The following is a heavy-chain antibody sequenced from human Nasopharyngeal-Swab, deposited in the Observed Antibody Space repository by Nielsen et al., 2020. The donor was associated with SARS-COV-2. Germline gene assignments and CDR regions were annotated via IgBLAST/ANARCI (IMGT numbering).Heavy chain of an antibody. V-gene: IGHV1-18*01. CDR2: ISAYNGNT. J-gene: IGHJ4*02. D-gene: IGHD6-19*01. CDR3: ARDTGSGWCYILDY. Sequence: WVRQAPGQGLEWMGWISAYNGNTNYAQKLQGRVTMTTDTSTSTAYMELRSLRSDDTAVYYCARDTGSGWCYILDYWGQGTLVTVSS.